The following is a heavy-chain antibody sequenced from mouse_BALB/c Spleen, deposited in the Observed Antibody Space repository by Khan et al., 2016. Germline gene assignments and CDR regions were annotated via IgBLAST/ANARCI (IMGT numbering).Heavy chain of an antibody. CDR1: GYSITSDYA. Sequence: VQLKESGPGLVKPSQSLSLTCTVTGYSITSDYAWNWIRQFPGNKLEWMGYISYSGSTSYTPSLKSRISITRDTSKNQFFLQLNSVTTEDTATYYCARGHYYGYWYFDVWGAGTTVTVSS. J-gene: IGHJ1*01. CDR3: ARGHYYGYWYFDV. D-gene: IGHD1-2*01. V-gene: IGHV3-2*02. CDR2: ISYSGST.